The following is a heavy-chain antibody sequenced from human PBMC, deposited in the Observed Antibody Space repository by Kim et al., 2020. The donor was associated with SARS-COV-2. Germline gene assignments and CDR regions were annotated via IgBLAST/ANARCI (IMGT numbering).Heavy chain of an antibody. J-gene: IGHJ5*02. V-gene: IGHV3-7*01. CDR3: AKGNWLDT. Sequence: GGSLRLSCAASGFTFSDFWMTWVRQAPGKGLEWVANIKPDGSETYSVDSVKGRFTVSRDNAQNSLFLQMNSLRADDTALYYCAKGNWLDTWGQGTLVTVS. CDR2: IKPDGSET. CDR1: GFTFSDFW.